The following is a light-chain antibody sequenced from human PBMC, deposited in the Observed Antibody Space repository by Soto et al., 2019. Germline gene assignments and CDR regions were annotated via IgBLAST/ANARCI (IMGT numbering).Light chain of an antibody. J-gene: IGLJ2*01. Sequence: QSVLTQPPSVSAAPGQKVTISCSGSSSNIGSNYVSWYQHLPGTAPKLLIYDNNKRPSGIPDRFSGSKSGTSATLGITGLQTGDEADYYCGTWDGSLSAGVFGGGTKLTVL. CDR1: SSNIGSNY. CDR3: GTWDGSLSAGV. V-gene: IGLV1-51*01. CDR2: DNN.